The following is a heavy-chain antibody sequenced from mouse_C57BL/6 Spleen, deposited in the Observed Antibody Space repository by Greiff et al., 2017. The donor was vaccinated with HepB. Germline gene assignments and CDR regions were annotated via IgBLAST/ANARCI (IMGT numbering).Heavy chain of an antibody. CDR3: ARNFYYYGRKAMDY. D-gene: IGHD1-1*01. CDR1: GYTFTSYW. CDR2: IDPSDSYT. J-gene: IGHJ4*01. V-gene: IGHV1-69*01. Sequence: QVQLKQPGAELVMPGASVKLSCKASGYTFTSYWMHWVKQRPGQGLEWIGEIDPSDSYTNYNQKFKGKSTLTVDKSSSTAYMQLSSLTSEDSAVYYCARNFYYYGRKAMDYWGQGTSVTVSS.